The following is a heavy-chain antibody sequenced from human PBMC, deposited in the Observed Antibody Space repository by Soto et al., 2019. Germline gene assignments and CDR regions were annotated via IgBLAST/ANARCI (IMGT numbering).Heavy chain of an antibody. D-gene: IGHD1-26*01. J-gene: IGHJ6*03. CDR2: IYYSGTT. CDR3: ARQGDSLFYYMDV. CDR1: GGSISGYY. V-gene: IGHV4-59*01. Sequence: SETLSLTCTVSGGSISGYYWNWIRQPPGKGLEWIGYIYYSGTTNYNPSLKSRLTMSVDTSKNQFSLKLSSVTAADTAVYYCARQGDSLFYYMDVWGKGTAVTVSS.